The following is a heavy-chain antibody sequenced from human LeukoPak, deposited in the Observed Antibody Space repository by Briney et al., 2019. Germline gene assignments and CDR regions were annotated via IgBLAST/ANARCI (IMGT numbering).Heavy chain of an antibody. CDR2: IYYSGST. J-gene: IGHJ3*02. CDR1: GGSISSSSYY. CDR3: ASLIVVVPAAISFAFDI. V-gene: IGHV4-39*01. D-gene: IGHD2-2*01. Sequence: PSETLSLTCTVSGGSISSSSYYWGWIRQPPGKGLEWIGSIYYSGSTYYNPSLKSRVTISVDTSKNQFSLKLSSVTAADTAVYYCASLIVVVPAAISFAFDIWGHATMVTVSS.